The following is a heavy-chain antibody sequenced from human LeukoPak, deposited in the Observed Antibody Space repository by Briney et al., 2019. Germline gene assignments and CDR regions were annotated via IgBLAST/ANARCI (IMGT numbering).Heavy chain of an antibody. CDR2: IYYSGST. CDR1: GGSISSSSYY. J-gene: IGHJ3*02. Sequence: SETLSLTCTVSGGSISSSSYYWGWIRQPPGKGLEWIGSIYYSGSTYYNPSLKSRVTISVDTSKNQFSLKLSSVTAADTAVYYCARQEGKYSSDPDAFDIRGQGAMVTVSS. V-gene: IGHV4-39*01. D-gene: IGHD6-19*01. CDR3: ARQEGKYSSDPDAFDI.